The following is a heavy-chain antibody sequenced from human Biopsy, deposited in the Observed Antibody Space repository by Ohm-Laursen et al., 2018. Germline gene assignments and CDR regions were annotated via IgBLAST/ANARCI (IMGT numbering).Heavy chain of an antibody. CDR3: ARAYPPPGRRLVVVAGDFDC. D-gene: IGHD2-15*01. Sequence: SLRLSCAASGFTFNNYGMQWVRQAPGKGLEWVAFIFYDGSNTYYADSVKGRFTISRDNSRDTLYLQMSSLRAEDTAVYYCARAYPPPGRRLVVVAGDFDCWGQGTRVTVSS. V-gene: IGHV3-30*03. CDR1: GFTFNNYG. CDR2: IFYDGSNT. J-gene: IGHJ4*02.